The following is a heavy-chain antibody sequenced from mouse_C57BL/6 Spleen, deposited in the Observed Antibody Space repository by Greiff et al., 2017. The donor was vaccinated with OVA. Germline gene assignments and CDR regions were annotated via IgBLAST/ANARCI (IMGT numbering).Heavy chain of an antibody. J-gene: IGHJ2*01. CDR1: GYSITSGYY. CDR2: IRYDGGN. D-gene: IGHD1-1*01. CDR3: ARKLIY. Sequence: VQLQQSGPGLVKPSQSLSFSCSVPGYSITSGYYWHWIRQFPGNKLEWMGYIRYDGGNNYNPSLKNRISITRDTSKNQFFLKLNSVTTEDTATYFCARKLIYWGQGTTLTVSS. V-gene: IGHV3-6*01.